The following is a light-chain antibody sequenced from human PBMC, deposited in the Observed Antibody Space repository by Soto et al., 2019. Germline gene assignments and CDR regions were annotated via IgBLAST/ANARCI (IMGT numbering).Light chain of an antibody. CDR1: QSISTY. Sequence: DIQMTQSPSSLSASVGDRVTITCRASQSISTYLNWYQQKPGKAPKLLIYAVFSLQSGVPSRFSGSGSGTYFTLTINSLQPEDFATYYCQQSYSTPTFGPGTKVEIK. CDR3: QQSYSTPT. V-gene: IGKV1-39*01. CDR2: AVF. J-gene: IGKJ1*01.